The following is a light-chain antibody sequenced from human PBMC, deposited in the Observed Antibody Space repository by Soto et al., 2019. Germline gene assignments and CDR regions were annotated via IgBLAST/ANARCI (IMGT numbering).Light chain of an antibody. CDR2: DVT. J-gene: IGLJ1*01. CDR3: SSYTSNTTPYV. CDR1: TSDIGGYNY. Sequence: QSVLTQPASVSGSPGQSITISCTGSTSDIGGYNYVSWYQHHPGKAPKLMIYDVTNRPSGVSHRFSGSKSGDTASLTISGLQAEDEADYYCSSYTSNTTPYVFGTGTKLTVL. V-gene: IGLV2-14*03.